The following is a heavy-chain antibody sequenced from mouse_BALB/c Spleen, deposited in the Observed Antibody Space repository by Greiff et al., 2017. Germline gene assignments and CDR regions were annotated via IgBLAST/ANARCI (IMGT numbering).Heavy chain of an antibody. J-gene: IGHJ3*01. CDR3: ARDWLAY. CDR2: ISSGSSTI. Sequence: DVQLVESGGGLVQPGGSRKLSCAASGFTFSSFGMHWVRQAPEKGLEWVAYISSGSSTIYYADTVKGRFTISRDNPKNTLFLQMTSLRSEDTAMYYCARDWLAYWGQGTLVTVSA. V-gene: IGHV5-17*02. CDR1: GFTFSSFG.